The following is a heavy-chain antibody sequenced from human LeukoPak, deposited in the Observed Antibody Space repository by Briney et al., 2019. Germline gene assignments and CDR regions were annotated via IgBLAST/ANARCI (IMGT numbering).Heavy chain of an antibody. J-gene: IGHJ4*02. CDR1: GFTFSSYW. Sequence: GGSLRLSCAASGFTFSSYWMSWVRQAPGKGLEWVANIKPDGSEKSYVDSVRGRFTISRDNAKNSLYLQMNSLRAEDTAVYYCARSLTGVTSYWGQGTLVTVSS. CDR2: IKPDGSEK. D-gene: IGHD7-27*01. V-gene: IGHV3-7*01. CDR3: ARSLTGVTSY.